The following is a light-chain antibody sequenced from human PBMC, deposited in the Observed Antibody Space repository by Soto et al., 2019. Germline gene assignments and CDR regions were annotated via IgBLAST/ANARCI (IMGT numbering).Light chain of an antibody. Sequence: QSALTQPHSVSGSPGQSVTISCTGTSSVVGGYSYVSWYQQHPGKAPQLIIYDVTGRPSGVPDRFSGSKSGNTASLTISGLQAEDEADYYCCSYTGSYSYVFGIGTKVTVL. CDR2: DVT. CDR1: SSVVGGYSY. J-gene: IGLJ1*01. CDR3: CSYTGSYSYV. V-gene: IGLV2-11*01.